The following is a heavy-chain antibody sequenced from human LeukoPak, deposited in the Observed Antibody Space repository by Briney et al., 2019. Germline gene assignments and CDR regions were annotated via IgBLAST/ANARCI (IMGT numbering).Heavy chain of an antibody. J-gene: IGHJ3*02. CDR3: ARQMYVWGLSAFDI. CDR1: GGSFSGYY. V-gene: IGHV4-34*01. D-gene: IGHD7-27*01. Sequence: KPSETLSLTCAVYGGSFSGYYWSWIRQPPGKGLEWIGEINHSGSTNYNTSLKSRVTISVDTSKNQFSLKLSSVTAAETAVYYCARQMYVWGLSAFDIWGQGTMVTVSS. CDR2: INHSGST.